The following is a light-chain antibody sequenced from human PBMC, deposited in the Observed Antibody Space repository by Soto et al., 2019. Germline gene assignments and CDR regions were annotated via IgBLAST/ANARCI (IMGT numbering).Light chain of an antibody. V-gene: IGKV1-39*01. CDR3: QQCYSTPPYT. J-gene: IGKJ2*01. CDR2: AAY. Sequence: DIQMTQSPSSLPTSVGDRITITCRASQYINNYLHWYQQKPGKAPKLLTFAAYNLHSGVPSRVSASGSGTDFSVTISSLEPEDFATYDCQQCYSTPPYTFGQGAKL. CDR1: QYINNY.